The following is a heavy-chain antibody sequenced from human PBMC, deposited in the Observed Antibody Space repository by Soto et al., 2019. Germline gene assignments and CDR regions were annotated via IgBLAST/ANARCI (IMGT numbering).Heavy chain of an antibody. J-gene: IGHJ6*02. D-gene: IGHD3-9*01. Sequence: ASVKVSCKASGGTFSSYAISWVLQAPGQGLEWMGGIIPIFGTANYAQKFQGRVTITADESTSTAYMELSSLRSEDTAVYYCARGEEVRYFDWDSRDYYYYGMDVWGQGTTVTVSS. CDR2: IIPIFGTA. V-gene: IGHV1-69*13. CDR3: ARGEEVRYFDWDSRDYYYYGMDV. CDR1: GGTFSSYA.